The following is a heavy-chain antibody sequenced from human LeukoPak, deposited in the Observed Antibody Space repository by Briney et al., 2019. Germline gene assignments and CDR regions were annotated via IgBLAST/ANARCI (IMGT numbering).Heavy chain of an antibody. D-gene: IGHD6-6*01. V-gene: IGHV3-21*01. Sequence: GGSLRLSCAASGFTFSSYSMNWVRQAPGKGLEWVSSISSSSSYIYYADSVKGRFTISRDNAKNSLYLQMNSLRAEDTAVYYCARDPGQYSSSTGGYWGQGTLVTVSS. CDR1: GFTFSSYS. J-gene: IGHJ4*02. CDR3: ARDPGQYSSSTGGY. CDR2: ISSSSSYI.